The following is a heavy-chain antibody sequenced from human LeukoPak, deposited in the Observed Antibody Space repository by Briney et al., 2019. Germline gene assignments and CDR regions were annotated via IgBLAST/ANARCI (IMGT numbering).Heavy chain of an antibody. V-gene: IGHV3-48*01. Sequence: RGSLRLSCAASGFTFSTYTMNWVRQAPGKGLEWVSYISDSSSIIYYADSVKGRFTISRDNATNSLYLQMNSLRAEDTAMYYCARGPYGDYVDAFDIWGQGTMVTVSS. CDR3: ARGPYGDYVDAFDI. CDR2: ISDSSSII. D-gene: IGHD4-17*01. J-gene: IGHJ3*02. CDR1: GFTFSTYT.